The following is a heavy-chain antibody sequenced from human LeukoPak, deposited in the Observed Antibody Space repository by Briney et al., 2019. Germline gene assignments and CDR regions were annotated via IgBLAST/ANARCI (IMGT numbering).Heavy chain of an antibody. J-gene: IGHJ4*02. CDR1: GYSISSGYY. V-gene: IGHV4-38-2*02. CDR3: ARGDRTSHCLDY. D-gene: IGHD2-2*01. Sequence: SETLSLTCTVSGYSISSGYYWGWIRQPPGKGLEWIGSIYHSGSTYYNPSLKSRVTISVDTSKNQFSLKLSSVTAADTAVYYCARGDRTSHCLDYWGQGTLVTVPS. CDR2: IYHSGST.